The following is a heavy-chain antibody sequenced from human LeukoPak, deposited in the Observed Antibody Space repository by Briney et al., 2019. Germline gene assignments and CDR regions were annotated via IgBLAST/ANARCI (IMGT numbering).Heavy chain of an antibody. CDR1: GFTFSSYW. Sequence: GGSLRLSCAASGFTFSSYWMHWVRQAPGKGLVWVSRINSDGSSTSYADSVKGRCTISRDNAKNTLYLQMNSLRAEDTAVYYCAREKSGLRFLEWLSPPGYYYYGMDVWGQGTTVTVSS. CDR2: INSDGSST. D-gene: IGHD3-3*01. V-gene: IGHV3-74*01. J-gene: IGHJ6*02. CDR3: AREKSGLRFLEWLSPPGYYYYGMDV.